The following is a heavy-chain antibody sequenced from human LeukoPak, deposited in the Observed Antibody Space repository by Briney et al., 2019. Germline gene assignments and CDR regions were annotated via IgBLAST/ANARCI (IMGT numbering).Heavy chain of an antibody. V-gene: IGHV1-18*01. J-gene: IGHJ6*03. CDR3: ARGGTHREHIVVVPAAMRKLYYYYYMDV. CDR2: ISAYNGNT. Sequence: ASVKVSCKASGYTFTCYGISWVRQAPGQGLEWMGWISAYNGNTNYAQKLQGRVTMTTDTSTSTAYMELRSLRSDDTAVYYCARGGTHREHIVVVPAAMRKLYYYYYMDVWGKGTTVAVSS. D-gene: IGHD2-2*01. CDR1: GYTFTCYG.